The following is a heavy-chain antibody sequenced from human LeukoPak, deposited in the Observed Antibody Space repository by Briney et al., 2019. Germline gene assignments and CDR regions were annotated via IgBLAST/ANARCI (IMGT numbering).Heavy chain of an antibody. CDR1: GFTFSSYG. Sequence: TGGSLRLSCAASGFTFSSYGMHWVRQAPGKGLEWVAVISYDGSNKYYADSVKGRFTISRDNSKNTLYLQMNSLRAEDTAAYYCAKSNREFTIFGVVPDYWGQGTLVTVSS. J-gene: IGHJ4*02. CDR3: AKSNREFTIFGVVPDY. V-gene: IGHV3-30*18. CDR2: ISYDGSNK. D-gene: IGHD3-3*01.